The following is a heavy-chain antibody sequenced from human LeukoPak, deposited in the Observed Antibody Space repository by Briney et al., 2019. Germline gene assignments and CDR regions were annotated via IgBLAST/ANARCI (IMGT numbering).Heavy chain of an antibody. D-gene: IGHD2-15*01. Sequence: SETLSLTCTVSGGSISSYYWSWIRQPAGKGLEWIGEINHSGSTNYNPSLKSRVTISVDTSKNQFSLKLSSVTAADTAVYYCARAGRYCSGGSCYPGSNWFDPWGQGTLVTVSS. CDR3: ARAGRYCSGGSCYPGSNWFDP. CDR2: INHSGST. V-gene: IGHV4-34*01. CDR1: GGSISSYY. J-gene: IGHJ5*02.